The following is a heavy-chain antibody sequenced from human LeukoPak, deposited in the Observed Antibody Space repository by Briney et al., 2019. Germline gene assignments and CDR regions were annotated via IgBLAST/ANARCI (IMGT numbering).Heavy chain of an antibody. Sequence: AASVKVSCKASGYTFTSYGISWVRQAPGQGLEWMGWISAYNGNTNYAQKLQGRVTMTTDTSTSTAYMELRSLRSDDTAVYYCARDQVSFPAPTYSSSWYDRFDYWGQGTLVTVSS. V-gene: IGHV1-18*01. J-gene: IGHJ4*02. CDR1: GYTFTSYG. CDR3: ARDQVSFPAPTYSSSWYDRFDY. CDR2: ISAYNGNT. D-gene: IGHD6-13*01.